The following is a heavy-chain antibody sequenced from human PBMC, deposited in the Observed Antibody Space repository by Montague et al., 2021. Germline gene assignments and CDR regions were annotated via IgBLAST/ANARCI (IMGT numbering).Heavy chain of an antibody. V-gene: IGHV3-7*01. Sequence: SLRLSCAVSGFTFSNSWMSWVRQAPGKGLEWVANINPDGSAKRNVDSVQGRFTISRDNAKNSLYLQMNSLRAEDTAVYYCVSVGEWGQGTLVTVSS. D-gene: IGHD2-21*01. CDR2: INPDGSAK. CDR3: VSVGE. J-gene: IGHJ4*02. CDR1: GFTFSNSW.